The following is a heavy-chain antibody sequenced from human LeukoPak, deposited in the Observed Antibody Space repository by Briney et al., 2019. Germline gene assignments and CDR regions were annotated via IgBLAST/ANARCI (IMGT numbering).Heavy chain of an antibody. D-gene: IGHD2-21*02. Sequence: GGSLRLSCAASGFTFSNSWMTWVRQAPGKGLEWLVNIREDGGKKYYVDSVKGRFTISRDNAKNSLYLQMNSLRAEDTAVYYCARINTAIFSSSDYWGQGTLVTVSS. CDR2: IREDGGKK. J-gene: IGHJ4*02. V-gene: IGHV3-7*05. CDR1: GFTFSNSW. CDR3: ARINTAIFSSSDY.